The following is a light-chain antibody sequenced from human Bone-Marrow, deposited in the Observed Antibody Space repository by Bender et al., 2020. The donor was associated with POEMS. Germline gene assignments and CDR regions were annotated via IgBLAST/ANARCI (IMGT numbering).Light chain of an antibody. Sequence: SYELTQPPSVSVSPGQTARITCSGDALPKQYAYWYQQKPGQAPVLGIYKDSERPSGIPERFSGSSSGTTVTLTISGVQAEDESDYYCHSADRSGTWVFGGGTKLTVL. CDR2: KDS. CDR1: ALPKQY. V-gene: IGLV3-25*03. CDR3: HSADRSGTWV. J-gene: IGLJ3*02.